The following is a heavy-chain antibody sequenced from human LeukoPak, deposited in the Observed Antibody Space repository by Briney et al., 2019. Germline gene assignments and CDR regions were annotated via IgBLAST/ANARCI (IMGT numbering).Heavy chain of an antibody. V-gene: IGHV4-34*01. CDR2: INHSGST. J-gene: IGHJ5*02. CDR1: GDSMSTYY. CDR3: ARRRGYSYRSNWFDP. Sequence: PSETLSLTCTVSGDSMSTYYWSWIRQPPGEGLEWIGEINHSGSTNYNPSLKSRVTISVDTSKNQFSLKLSSVTAADTAVYYCARRRGYSYRSNWFDPWGQGTLVSVSS. D-gene: IGHD5-18*01.